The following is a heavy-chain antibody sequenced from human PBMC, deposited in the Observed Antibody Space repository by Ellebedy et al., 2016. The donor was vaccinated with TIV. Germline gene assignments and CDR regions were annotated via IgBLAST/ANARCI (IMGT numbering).Heavy chain of an antibody. J-gene: IGHJ4*02. Sequence: GESLKISCAASGFTFSSYDMHWVRQATGKGLEWVSAIGTAGDTYYPGSVKGRFTISRENAKNSLYLQMNSLRSEDTAVYYCARARSSGWLHTPDYWGQGILVTVSS. V-gene: IGHV3-13*01. CDR1: GFTFSSYD. CDR3: ARARSSGWLHTPDY. CDR2: IGTAGDT. D-gene: IGHD6-19*01.